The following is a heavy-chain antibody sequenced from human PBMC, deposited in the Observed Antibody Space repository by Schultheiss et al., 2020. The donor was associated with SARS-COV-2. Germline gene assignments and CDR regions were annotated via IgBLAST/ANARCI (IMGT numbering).Heavy chain of an antibody. Sequence: SETLSLTCTVSGGSISSSSYYWGWIRQPPGKGLEWIGSIYYSGSTYYNPSLKSRVTISVDTSKNHFSLKLSSVTAADTAVYYCARVPYGDPYWYFDLWGRGTLVTVSS. CDR1: GGSISSSSYY. CDR2: IYYSGST. CDR3: ARVPYGDPYWYFDL. D-gene: IGHD4-17*01. V-gene: IGHV4-39*07. J-gene: IGHJ2*01.